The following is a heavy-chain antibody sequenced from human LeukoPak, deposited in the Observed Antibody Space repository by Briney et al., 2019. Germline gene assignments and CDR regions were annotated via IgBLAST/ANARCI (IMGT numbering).Heavy chain of an antibody. CDR3: AKVGRGDITIFGVVIPGGYMDV. V-gene: IGHV3-23*01. J-gene: IGHJ6*03. CDR1: GFTFSRYT. Sequence: GGSLRLSCAASGFTFSRYTMNWVRQAPGKGLEWVSAISGSGGSTYYADSVKGRFTISRDNSKNTLYLQMNSLRAEDTAVYYCAKVGRGDITIFGVVIPGGYMDVWGKGTTVTVSS. D-gene: IGHD3-3*01. CDR2: ISGSGGST.